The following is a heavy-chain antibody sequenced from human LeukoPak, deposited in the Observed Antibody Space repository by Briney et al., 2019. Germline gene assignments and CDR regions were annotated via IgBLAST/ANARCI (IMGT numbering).Heavy chain of an antibody. D-gene: IGHD2-21*01. CDR3: TRLRGEKAPGDY. V-gene: IGHV3-73*01. CDR1: GFSFSGSA. Sequence: PGGSLRLSCAASGFSFSGSAVHWVRQASGKGLEWVGRIRSKSNNYATEYAVSVECRFTISRDDSKNTVYLQMNSLKTEDTAVYYCTRLRGEKAPGDYWGQGTLVTVSS. CDR2: IRSKSNNYAT. J-gene: IGHJ4*02.